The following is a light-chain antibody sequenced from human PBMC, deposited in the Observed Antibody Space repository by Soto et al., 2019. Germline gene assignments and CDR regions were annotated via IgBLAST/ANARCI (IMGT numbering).Light chain of an antibody. V-gene: IGKV3-11*01. Sequence: EIVLTQSPATLSLSPGERTTLSCRASQSVSSYLAWYQQKPGQAPRLLIYDASNRATGIPARFSGSGSGTDFTLTISSLEPEDFAVYYCQQRSNWPPPFGQGTRLGIK. J-gene: IGKJ5*01. CDR1: QSVSSY. CDR3: QQRSNWPPP. CDR2: DAS.